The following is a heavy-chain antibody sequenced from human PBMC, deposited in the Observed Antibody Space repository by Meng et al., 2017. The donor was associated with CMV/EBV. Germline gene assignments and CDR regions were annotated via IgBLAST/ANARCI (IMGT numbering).Heavy chain of an antibody. CDR3: ARGGNWFDP. V-gene: IGHV4-34*01. J-gene: IGHJ5*02. CDR2: INHSGST. Sequence: GRLNEWGPRSWTPWETLSLASAVYGGSSSGTYWSWIRRPPGKGLEWIGEINHSGSTNYNPSLKSRVTISVDTSKNQFSLKLSSVTAADTAVYYCARGGNWFDPWGQGTLVTVSS. CDR1: GGSSSGTY.